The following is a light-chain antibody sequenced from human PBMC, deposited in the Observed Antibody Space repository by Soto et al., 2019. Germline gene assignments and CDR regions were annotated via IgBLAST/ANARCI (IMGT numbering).Light chain of an antibody. J-gene: IGKJ1*01. Sequence: EIVLTQSPGTLSLSPGERATLSCRASQSVSSSYLAWYQQKPGQAPRLLIYGASSRATGIPDRFSGSGSGTDSTLTISRLEPKDFAVYYCQQYSSSPWTFGQGTKVEIK. V-gene: IGKV3-20*01. CDR2: GAS. CDR3: QQYSSSPWT. CDR1: QSVSSSY.